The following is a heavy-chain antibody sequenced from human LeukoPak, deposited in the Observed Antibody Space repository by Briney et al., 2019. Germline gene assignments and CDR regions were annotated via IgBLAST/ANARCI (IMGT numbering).Heavy chain of an antibody. D-gene: IGHD3-3*01. J-gene: IGHJ5*02. CDR2: ISSSSSYI. Sequence: PGGSLRLSCAASGFTFSSYSMNWVRQAPGKGLEWVSSISSSSSYIYYADSVKGRLTISRDNAKNSLYLQMNSLSAEDTAVYYCAREDYYDFWSGANWFDPWGQGTLVTVSS. V-gene: IGHV3-21*01. CDR3: AREDYYDFWSGANWFDP. CDR1: GFTFSSYS.